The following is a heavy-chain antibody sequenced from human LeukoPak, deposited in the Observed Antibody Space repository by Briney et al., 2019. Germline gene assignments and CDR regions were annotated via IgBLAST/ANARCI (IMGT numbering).Heavy chain of an antibody. Sequence: SVKVSCKASGYTFTNYAMNWVRQAPGQGLEWMGGIIPIFGTANYAQKFQGRVTMTRDTSTSTVYMELSSLRSDDAAMYYCAARSSSYTGFQHWGQGTLVTVSS. CDR2: IIPIFGTA. CDR1: GYTFTNYA. CDR3: AARSSSYTGFQH. D-gene: IGHD3-3*01. J-gene: IGHJ1*01. V-gene: IGHV1-69*05.